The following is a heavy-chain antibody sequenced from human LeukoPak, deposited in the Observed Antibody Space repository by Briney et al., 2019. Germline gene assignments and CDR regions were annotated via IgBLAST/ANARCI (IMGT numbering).Heavy chain of an antibody. CDR1: GGSISSYY. Sequence: SETLSLTCTVSGGSISSYYWTWIRQPAGKGLEWIGRIYTSGSTNYNPSLKSRVTMSVDTSKNQFSLKLSSVTAADTAVYYCARENYDILTGYPHFDYWGQGTLVTVSS. CDR3: ARENYDILTGYPHFDY. D-gene: IGHD3-9*01. J-gene: IGHJ4*02. CDR2: IYTSGST. V-gene: IGHV4-4*07.